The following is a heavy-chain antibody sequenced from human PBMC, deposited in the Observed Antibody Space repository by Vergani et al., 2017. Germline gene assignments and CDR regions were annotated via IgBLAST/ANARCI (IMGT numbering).Heavy chain of an antibody. CDR1: GFTFSSYG. V-gene: IGHV3-30*02. Sequence: QVQLVESGGGVVQPGGSLRLSCAASGFTFSSYGMHWVRQAPGKGLEWVAFIRYDGSNKYYADSVKGRFTISRDNSKNTLYLQMNSLRAEDTAVYYCAKDRGQIYFDYWGQGTLVTVSS. D-gene: IGHD3-10*01. CDR2: IRYDGSNK. J-gene: IGHJ4*02. CDR3: AKDRGQIYFDY.